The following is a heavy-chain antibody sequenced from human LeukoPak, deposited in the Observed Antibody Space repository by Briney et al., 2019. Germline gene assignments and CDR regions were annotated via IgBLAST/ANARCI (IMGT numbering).Heavy chain of an antibody. D-gene: IGHD5-18*01. CDR2: IYHSGST. CDR3: ASRRYSYGRFYAFDI. V-gene: IGHV4-38-2*01. J-gene: IGHJ3*02. CDR1: GYSISSGYY. Sequence: PSETLSLTCAVSGYSISSGYYWGWIRQPPGKGLEWIGSIYHSGSTYYNPSLKSRVTISVDTSKNQFSLKLSSVTAADTAVYYCASRRYSYGRFYAFDIWGQGTMVTVSS.